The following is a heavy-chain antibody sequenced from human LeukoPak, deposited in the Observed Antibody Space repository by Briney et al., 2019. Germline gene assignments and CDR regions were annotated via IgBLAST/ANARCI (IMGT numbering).Heavy chain of an antibody. CDR2: IYYSGST. CDR1: GGSISSGGYY. CDR3: ARTSGSSGYYPINTYYFDY. Sequence: SETLSLTCTVSGGSISSGGYYWSWIRQHPGKGLEWIGYIYYSGSTYYNPSLKSRVTISVDTSKNQFSLKLSSVTAADTAVYYCARTSGSSGYYPINTYYFDYWGQGTLVTVSS. V-gene: IGHV4-31*03. D-gene: IGHD3-22*01. J-gene: IGHJ4*02.